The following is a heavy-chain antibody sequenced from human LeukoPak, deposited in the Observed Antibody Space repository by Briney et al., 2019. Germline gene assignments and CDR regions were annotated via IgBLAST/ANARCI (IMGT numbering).Heavy chain of an antibody. V-gene: IGHV3-30*04. CDR3: ARARGRWHLLPLDF. Sequence: PGRSLRLSCAASGFSFSNFAIHWVRQAPGKGLEWLAVISHDGGTKHYADSVKGRLTISRDNSNNSLSLQMNSLSAEDTAVYYCARARGRWHLLPLDFWGQGTLVTVSS. CDR1: GFSFSNFA. J-gene: IGHJ4*02. D-gene: IGHD1-26*01. CDR2: ISHDGGTK.